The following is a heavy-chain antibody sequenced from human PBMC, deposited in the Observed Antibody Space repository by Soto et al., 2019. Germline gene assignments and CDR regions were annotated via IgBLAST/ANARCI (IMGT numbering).Heavy chain of an antibody. J-gene: IGHJ4*02. V-gene: IGHV1-18*01. Sequence: QVQLVQSGAEVKKPGASVKVSCKASGYTFTSYGISWVRQAPAQGLEWMGWISAYNGNTNYAQKLQGRVTMTTDTSTSTAYMELRSLRSDDTAVSYCAREANIAVAGAGFDYWGQGTLVTVSS. CDR3: AREANIAVAGAGFDY. D-gene: IGHD6-19*01. CDR1: GYTFTSYG. CDR2: ISAYNGNT.